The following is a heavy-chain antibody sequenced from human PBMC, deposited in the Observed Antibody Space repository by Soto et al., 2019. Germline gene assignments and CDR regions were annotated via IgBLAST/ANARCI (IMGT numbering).Heavy chain of an antibody. CDR2: ISAYNGNT. J-gene: IGHJ4*02. CDR3: ARDLGYSSGWWDC. D-gene: IGHD6-19*01. V-gene: IGHV1-18*01. CDR1: GYTFTSYG. Sequence: ASLKVSCKSSGYTFTSYGISCVRHTPGQGLELMGWISAYNGNTNYAQKLQGRVTMTTDTSTSTAYMELRSLRSDDTAVYYCARDLGYSSGWWDCWGQGTLVTVSS.